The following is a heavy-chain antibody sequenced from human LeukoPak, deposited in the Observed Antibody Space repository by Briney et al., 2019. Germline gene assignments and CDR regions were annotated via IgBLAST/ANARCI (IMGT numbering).Heavy chain of an antibody. D-gene: IGHD3-22*01. V-gene: IGHV3-15*01. CDR3: TTDRYYDAAYTT. CDR2: IKSKTDGGTT. CDR1: GFTFVNAW. Sequence: GGSLRLSCAASGFTFVNAWMTWVRQAPGKGLEWVGRIKSKTDGGTTDYAAPVKGRFTISRDDSKNTLYLRMNSLKTDDTAVYYCTTDRYYDAAYTTWGQGTLVTVSS. J-gene: IGHJ4*02.